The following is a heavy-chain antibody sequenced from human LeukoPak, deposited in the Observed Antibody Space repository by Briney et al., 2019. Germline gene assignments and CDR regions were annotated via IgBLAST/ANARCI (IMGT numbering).Heavy chain of an antibody. V-gene: IGHV4-4*02. CDR3: ARDDIVVVPAAMRAFDI. J-gene: IGHJ3*02. D-gene: IGHD2-2*01. CDR1: GGSISSSNW. Sequence: SETLSLTCAVSGGSISSSNWWSWVCQPPGKGLEWIAEIYHSGSTNYNPSLKSRVTISVDKCKNQFSLKLSSVTAADTAVYYCARDDIVVVPAAMRAFDIWGQGTMVTVSS. CDR2: IYHSGST.